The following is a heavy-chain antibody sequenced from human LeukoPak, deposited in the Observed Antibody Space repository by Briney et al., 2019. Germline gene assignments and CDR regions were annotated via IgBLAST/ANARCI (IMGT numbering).Heavy chain of an antibody. CDR2: IYYSGST. Sequence: SETLSLTCTVSGGSISSSSYYWGWIRQPPGKGLEWIGSIYYSGSTYYNPSLKSRVTISVDTSKNQFSLKLSSVTAADTAVYYCARLPKGILTGIISDYWGQGTLVTVSS. CDR3: ARLPKGILTGIISDY. CDR1: GGSISSSSYY. V-gene: IGHV4-39*01. D-gene: IGHD3-9*01. J-gene: IGHJ4*02.